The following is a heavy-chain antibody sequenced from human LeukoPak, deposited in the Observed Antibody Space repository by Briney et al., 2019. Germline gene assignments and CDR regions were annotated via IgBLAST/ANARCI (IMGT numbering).Heavy chain of an antibody. J-gene: IGHJ5*02. D-gene: IGHD6-6*01. CDR3: AGGSSSSWFDP. CDR1: GYSTSSEYY. V-gene: IGHV4-38-2*02. Sequence: SETLSLTCTVSGYSTSSEYYWGWIRQPPGKGLEWIGSISHSGSTYYNPSLKSRVSTSLDTSKNQFALKVRSETAADTAVYYCAGGSSSSWFDPWGQGTLVTVSS. CDR2: ISHSGST.